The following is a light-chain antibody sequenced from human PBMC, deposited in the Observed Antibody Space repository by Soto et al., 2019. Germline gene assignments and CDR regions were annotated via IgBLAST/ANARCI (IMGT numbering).Light chain of an antibody. V-gene: IGLV2-23*01. CDR2: DGS. J-gene: IGLJ2*01. CDR1: SSDVGSYNL. Sequence: QSALTQPASVSGSPGQSITISCTGTSSDVGSYNLVSWYQQHPGKAPKLMIYDGSKRPSGVSNRFSSSKSGNTASLTISGLQAEDEADYYCCSYAGSSTVVFGGGTKLTVL. CDR3: CSYAGSSTVV.